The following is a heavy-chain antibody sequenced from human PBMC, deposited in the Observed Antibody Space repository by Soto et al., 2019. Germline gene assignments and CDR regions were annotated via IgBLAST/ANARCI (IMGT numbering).Heavy chain of an antibody. CDR2: IIPLFGTT. CDR1: GGTFSRHA. CDR3: ARGAIHGRSWYFRFDP. J-gene: IGHJ5*02. D-gene: IGHD6-13*01. V-gene: IGHV1-69*19. Sequence: QVQLVQSGSEVKMPGSSVKVSCKTSGGTFSRHAINWVRQAPGPGLEWMGGIIPLFGTTNYAQTFKGRVTISTDDSTRTAYRELSGLTSEDAAVYYCARGAIHGRSWYFRFDPWGQGTLVTVSS.